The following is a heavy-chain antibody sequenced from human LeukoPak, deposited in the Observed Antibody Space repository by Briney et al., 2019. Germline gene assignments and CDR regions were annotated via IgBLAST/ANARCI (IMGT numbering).Heavy chain of an antibody. D-gene: IGHD3-3*01. V-gene: IGHV4-59*08. CDR2: IYYSGST. CDR1: GGSFSGYY. Sequence: SETLSLTCAVYGGSFSGYYWSWIRQPPGKGLEWIGYIYYSGSTNYNPSLKSRVTISVDTSKNQFSLKLSSVTAADTAVYYCARHTSGRRSITYDFWSGYTNWFDPWGQGTLVTVSS. J-gene: IGHJ5*02. CDR3: ARHTSGRRSITYDFWSGYTNWFDP.